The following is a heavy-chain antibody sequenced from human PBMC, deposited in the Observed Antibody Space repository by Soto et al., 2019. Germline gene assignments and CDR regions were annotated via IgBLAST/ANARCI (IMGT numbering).Heavy chain of an antibody. V-gene: IGHV1-69*12. CDR1: GGTFNSYA. CDR2: IVPVFGTT. CDR3: AREGPGG. J-gene: IGHJ4*02. Sequence: QVQLVQSGAEVKKPGSSVRVSCKASGGTFNSYAISWVRQAPGQGLERVGGIVPVFGTTNYAQKFQGRVTITADASSTTAYVELSSLRSEDSGIYYCAREGPGGWGQGTLVTVSS. D-gene: IGHD1-26*01.